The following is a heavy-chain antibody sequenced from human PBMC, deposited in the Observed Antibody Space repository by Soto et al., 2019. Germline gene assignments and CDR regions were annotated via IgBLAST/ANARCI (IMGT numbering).Heavy chain of an antibody. J-gene: IGHJ5*02. CDR3: ARDVRGAGARAIGITNWFDP. D-gene: IGHD6-19*01. CDR1: GGTVSSYA. V-gene: IGHV1-69*01. CDR2: ITPIFGTS. Sequence: QVQLVQSGAEVKKPGSSVKVSCKASGGTVSSYALIWVRQAPGQGLEWMGGITPIFGTSNNAQQFQGRVTITADESTNTAYMGLSSLRSEDTAVYYCARDVRGAGARAIGITNWFDPWGQGTLVTVSS.